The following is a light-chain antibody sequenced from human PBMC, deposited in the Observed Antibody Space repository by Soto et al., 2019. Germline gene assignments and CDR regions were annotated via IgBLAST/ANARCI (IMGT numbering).Light chain of an antibody. CDR1: QSISDY. CDR2: DAL. V-gene: IGKV3-15*01. Sequence: EVEMTQSPSTLSVAPGERVTITCRARQSISDYLAWYQHKPGQAPKLLIYDALTRATGIPARFAGSGSETDFTLTISSLQSEDFAIYYCQQYSSCGVTFGQGTRL. CDR3: QQYSSCGVT. J-gene: IGKJ5*01.